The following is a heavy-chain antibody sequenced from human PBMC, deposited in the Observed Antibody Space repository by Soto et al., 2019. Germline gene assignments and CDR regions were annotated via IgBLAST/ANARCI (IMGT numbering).Heavy chain of an antibody. J-gene: IGHJ4*02. CDR3: ARFTMVRRVHFDY. D-gene: IGHD3-10*01. CDR1: GYSFVNYW. Sequence: NGSGYSFVNYWIRRVIKIPGKGLEWMGSIDPSDSTTNYTPSFQGHVTTSADKSISTAYLHCSSLTASATAMYYCARFTMVRRVHFDYCGQGTLVTVSS. CDR2: IDPSDSTT. V-gene: IGHV5-10-1*01.